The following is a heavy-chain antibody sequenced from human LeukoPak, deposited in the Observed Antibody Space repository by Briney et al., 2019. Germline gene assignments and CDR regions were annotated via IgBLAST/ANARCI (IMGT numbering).Heavy chain of an antibody. CDR1: GFTFDNYA. J-gene: IGHJ4*02. CDR3: AKASRGFDY. CDR2: ISWNSGSI. V-gene: IGHV3-9*01. Sequence: GGSLRLSCAASGFTFDNYAMHWVRQAPGKGLEWVSGISWNSGSIGYADSVKGRFTISRDNAKNSLYLQMSSLRAEDTALYYCAKASRGFDYWGQGTLVTVSS. D-gene: IGHD6-13*01.